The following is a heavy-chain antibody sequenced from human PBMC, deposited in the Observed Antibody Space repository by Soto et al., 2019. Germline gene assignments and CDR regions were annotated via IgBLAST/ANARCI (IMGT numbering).Heavy chain of an antibody. D-gene: IGHD3-22*01. CDR1: GFTFSNYA. CDR3: AKARYFDSTGYLYYFDY. Sequence: EVQLLESGGGLAQPGASLRLSCAASGFTFSNYAMSWVRQAPGKGLEWVSSITGSGDYTYYADSVKGRFTISRDNSKNTLYLQMNSLRAGDTAVYYCAKARYFDSTGYLYYFDYWGRGTLITVSS. CDR2: ITGSGDYT. J-gene: IGHJ4*02. V-gene: IGHV3-23*01.